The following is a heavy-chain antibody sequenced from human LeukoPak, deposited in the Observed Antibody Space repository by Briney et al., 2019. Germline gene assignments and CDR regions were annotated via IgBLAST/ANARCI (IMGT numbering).Heavy chain of an antibody. Sequence: SETLSLTCTVSGGSISSYYWSWIRQPAGKGLEWIGRIYTSGSTNYNPSLKSRVTMSVDTSKNQFSLKLSSVTAADTAVYYCARDQVFFYGDYLVLDAFDIWGQGTMVTVSS. CDR2: IYTSGST. V-gene: IGHV4-4*07. CDR3: ARDQVFFYGDYLVLDAFDI. D-gene: IGHD4-17*01. CDR1: GGSISSYY. J-gene: IGHJ3*02.